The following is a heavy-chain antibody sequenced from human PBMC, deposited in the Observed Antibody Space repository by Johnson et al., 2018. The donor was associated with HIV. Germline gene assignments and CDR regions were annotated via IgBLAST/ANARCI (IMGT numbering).Heavy chain of an antibody. V-gene: IGHV3-30*18. CDR2: IPFDGSNK. D-gene: IGHD3-22*01. Sequence: QMLLVESGGGVVQPGNSLRLSCAASGFAFSNYGMHWVRQAPGKGLEWVAVIPFDGSNKYYADSVKGRFTISRDNSKNTLYLQMNSLRTEDTAVYYCAKDRAEVVVVHDALDMWGQGTMVTVSS. CDR3: AKDRAEVVVVHDALDM. J-gene: IGHJ3*02. CDR1: GFAFSNYG.